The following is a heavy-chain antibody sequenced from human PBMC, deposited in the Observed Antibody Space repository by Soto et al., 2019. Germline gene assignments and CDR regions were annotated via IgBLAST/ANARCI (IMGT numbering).Heavy chain of an antibody. Sequence: EVQLVESGGGLVQPGGSLRLSCAASGFTFSSYSMNWVRQAPGKGLEWVSYISSSSSTIYYADSVKGRFTISRDNAKNSLYLQMNSLRAEDTAVYYCARVWTVTTSRHFDYWGQGTLVTVSS. V-gene: IGHV3-48*01. CDR2: ISSSSSTI. J-gene: IGHJ4*02. CDR3: ARVWTVTTSRHFDY. D-gene: IGHD4-17*01. CDR1: GFTFSSYS.